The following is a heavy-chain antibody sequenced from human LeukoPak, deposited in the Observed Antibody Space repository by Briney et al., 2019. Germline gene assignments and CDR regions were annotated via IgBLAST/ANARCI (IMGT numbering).Heavy chain of an antibody. V-gene: IGHV1-2*02. CDR2: INPNTGGT. CDR3: ARSSWVAARPEGDY. Sequence: ASVKLSCKASGYTFTGYYMLWVRQAPGQGLEWMGWINPNTGGTNYAQKFQGRVTMTRDTSISTAYMELSGLRSDDTAVYYCARSSWVAARPEGDYWGQGTLVTVSS. D-gene: IGHD6-6*01. J-gene: IGHJ4*02. CDR1: GYTFTGYY.